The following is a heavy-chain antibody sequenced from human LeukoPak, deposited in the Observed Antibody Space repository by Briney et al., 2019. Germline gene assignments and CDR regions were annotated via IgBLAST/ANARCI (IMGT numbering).Heavy chain of an antibody. CDR1: GFTFDDYA. CDR2: ISWNSGSI. J-gene: IGHJ3*02. V-gene: IGHV3-9*03. CDR3: AKGGPNYDILTGFGFDI. D-gene: IGHD3-9*01. Sequence: GGSLRLSCAASGFTFDDYAMHWVRQAPGKGLEWVSGISWNSGSIGYADSVKGRFTISRDNAENSLYLQMNSLRAEDMALYYCAKGGPNYDILTGFGFDIWGQGTMVTVSS.